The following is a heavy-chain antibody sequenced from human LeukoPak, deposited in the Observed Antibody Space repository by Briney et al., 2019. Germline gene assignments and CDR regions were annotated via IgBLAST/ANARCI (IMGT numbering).Heavy chain of an antibody. CDR1: GFTFSSYG. CDR3: XXXXVTRDNYYGMDV. CDR2: IWYDGSNK. V-gene: IGHV3-33*01. Sequence: GGSLRLSCAASGFTFSSYGMHWVRQAPGKGLEWVAVIWYDGSNKYYADSVKGRFTISRDNSKNTLYLQMNSLRAEDTAVYYXXXXXVTRDNYYGMDVWGQGTTVTVSS. D-gene: IGHD4-17*01. J-gene: IGHJ6*02.